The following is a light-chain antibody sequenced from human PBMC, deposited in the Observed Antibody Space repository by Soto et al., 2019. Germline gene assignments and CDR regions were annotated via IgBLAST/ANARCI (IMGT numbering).Light chain of an antibody. V-gene: IGLV2-14*01. CDR3: SSYPSSTTRV. CDR1: SSDVGDYNY. J-gene: IGLJ1*01. CDR2: DVS. Sequence: QSALTQPASVSGSPGQSITISCTGTSSDVGDYNYVSWYQQHPGKAPKLMIYDVSNRPSGVSNRFSGSKSGSTASLTISGLQAEDEADYYCSSYPSSTTRVFGTETKLTVL.